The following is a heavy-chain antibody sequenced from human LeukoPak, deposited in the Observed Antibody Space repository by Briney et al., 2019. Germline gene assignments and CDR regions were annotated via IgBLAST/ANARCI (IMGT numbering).Heavy chain of an antibody. CDR1: GFTFSDFT. CDR2: IWYDGSNK. J-gene: IGHJ5*02. Sequence: GGSLRLSCAASGFTFSDFTMNWVRQAPGKGLEWVAVIWYDGSNKYYADSVKGRFTISRDNSKNTLYLQMNSLRAEDTAVYYCANEPGSSSWHLWGQGTLVTVSS. D-gene: IGHD6-13*01. V-gene: IGHV3-33*06. CDR3: ANEPGSSSWHL.